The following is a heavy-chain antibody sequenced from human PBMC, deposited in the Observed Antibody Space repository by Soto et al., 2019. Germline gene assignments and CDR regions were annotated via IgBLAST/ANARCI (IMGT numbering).Heavy chain of an antibody. D-gene: IGHD3-16*01. CDR3: ARFGVKWVMATYHRDV. CDR2: ISSSGSTI. CDR1: GFAISSYE. V-gene: IGHV3-48*03. Sequence: GGSLRLSCEASGFAISSYEMHWVRQAPGKGLEWVADISSSGSTIYYADSVKGRFTISRDNAKNTVYLQMDSLIAEDKAVYYCARFGVKWVMATYHRDVWGQGDPVTVSS. J-gene: IGHJ6*02.